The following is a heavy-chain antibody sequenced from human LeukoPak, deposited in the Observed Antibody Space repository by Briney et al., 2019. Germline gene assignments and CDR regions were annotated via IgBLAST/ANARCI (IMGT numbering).Heavy chain of an antibody. CDR2: ISSSSSTI. CDR3: ARDQGYYDSSGYFDY. CDR1: GFTFSSYS. J-gene: IGHJ4*02. D-gene: IGHD3-22*01. Sequence: GGSLRLSCAASGFTFSSYSMNWVRQAPGKGLEWVSYISSSSSTIYYADSVKGRFTISRDNAKNSLYLQMNSLRAEDTAVYYCARDQGYYDSSGYFDYWGQGTLVTVSS. V-gene: IGHV3-48*04.